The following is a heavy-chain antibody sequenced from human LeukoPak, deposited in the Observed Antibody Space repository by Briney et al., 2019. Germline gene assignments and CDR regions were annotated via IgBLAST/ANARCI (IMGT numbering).Heavy chain of an antibody. CDR3: ASTQRDYADY. CDR2: IYYSGST. V-gene: IGHV4-39*01. J-gene: IGHJ4*02. CDR1: GGSISSSSYY. Sequence: SETLSLTCTVSGGSISSSSYYWGWIRQPPGKGLEWIGSIYYSGSTYYNPSLKSRVTISVDTSKNQFSLKLSSVTAADTAVYYCASTQRDYADYWGQGTLVTVSS.